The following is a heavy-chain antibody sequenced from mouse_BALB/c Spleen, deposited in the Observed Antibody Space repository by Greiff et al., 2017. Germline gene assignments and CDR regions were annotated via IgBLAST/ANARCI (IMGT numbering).Heavy chain of an antibody. CDR1: GYSITSGYY. CDR2: ISYDGSN. V-gene: IGHV3-6*02. J-gene: IGHJ3*01. CDR3: AREEDGNYGAY. D-gene: IGHD2-1*01. Sequence: EVQLVESGPGLVKPSQSLSLTCSVTGYSITSGYYWNWIRQFPGNKLEWMGYISYDGSNNYNPSLKNRISITRDTSKNQFFLKLNSVTTEDTATYYCAREEDGNYGAYWGQGTLVTVSA.